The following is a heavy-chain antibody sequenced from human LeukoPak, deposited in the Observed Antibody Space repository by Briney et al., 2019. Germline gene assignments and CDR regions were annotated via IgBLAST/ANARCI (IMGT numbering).Heavy chain of an antibody. CDR1: GFTFNSYW. V-gene: IGHV3-7*03. D-gene: IGHD6-19*01. J-gene: IGHJ4*02. CDR3: ARLGPASSGWPESFDY. Sequence: GGSLRFSCAASGFTFNSYWMNWVRQAPGKGLEWVANIKRDGSEKYYVDSVKGRFTISRDNAKNSLDLQMNSLRVEDTAVYYCARLGPASSGWPESFDYWGQGTLVTVSS. CDR2: IKRDGSEK.